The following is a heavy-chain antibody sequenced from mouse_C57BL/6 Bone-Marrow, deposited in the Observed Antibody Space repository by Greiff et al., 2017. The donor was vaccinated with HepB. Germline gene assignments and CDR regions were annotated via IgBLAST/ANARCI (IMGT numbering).Heavy chain of an antibody. CDR3: ARSSRGYDMDY. J-gene: IGHJ4*01. CDR2: IHPNSGST. V-gene: IGHV1-64*01. Sequence: QVQLQQPGAELVKPGASVKLSCKASGYTFTSYWMHWVKQRPGQGLEWIGMIHPNSGSTNYNEKFKSKATLTVDKSSSTAYMQLSSLTSEDSAVYYCARSSRGYDMDYWGKGTTVTVSS. D-gene: IGHD1-1*01. CDR1: GYTFTSYW.